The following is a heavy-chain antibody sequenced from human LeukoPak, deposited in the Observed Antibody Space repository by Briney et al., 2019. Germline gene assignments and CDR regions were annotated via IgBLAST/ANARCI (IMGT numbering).Heavy chain of an antibody. V-gene: IGHV3-30*18. D-gene: IGHD3-10*02. CDR3: AKGPKGLFGTTARFDS. CDR1: GFIFSDYG. J-gene: IGHJ4*02. CDR2: VSYHGSNDM. Sequence: GGSLRLSCAASGFIFSDYGMHWVRQAPGKGLEWVAVVSYHGSNDMSYVDSVKGRFTISRDNSKSTLYLQMNSLRTEDTGVYYCAKGPKGLFGTTARFDSWGQGTLVTVSS.